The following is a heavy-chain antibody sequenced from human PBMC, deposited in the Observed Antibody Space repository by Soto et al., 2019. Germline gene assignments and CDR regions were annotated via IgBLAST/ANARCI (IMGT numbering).Heavy chain of an antibody. V-gene: IGHV4-31*03. J-gene: IGHJ3*02. CDR2: ISYSGST. D-gene: IGHD3-3*01. CDR3: ARTSIFGVVLNAFDI. Sequence: SETLSLTCTVSGGSFSGGGYYWSWIRQHPGEGLEWMGYISYSGSTKYKPSLQSRITISVDTSENQFSLRLTSVTAADTAIYFCARTSIFGVVLNAFDIWGQGTLVTVSS. CDR1: GGSFSGGGYY.